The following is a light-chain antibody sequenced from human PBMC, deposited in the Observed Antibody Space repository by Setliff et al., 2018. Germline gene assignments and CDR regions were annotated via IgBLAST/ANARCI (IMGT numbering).Light chain of an antibody. J-gene: IGLJ1*01. CDR2: EVS. CDR3: NSYGGSRTYV. CDR1: SSDVGGYNY. Sequence: QSALTQPASVSGSPGQSITISCTGTSSDVGGYNYVSWYQKHPGRAPKLLIYEVSDRPSGVSNRFSGSKSGNTASLTISGLQTEDEADYYCNSYGGSRTYVFGTGTKVTVL. V-gene: IGLV2-14*01.